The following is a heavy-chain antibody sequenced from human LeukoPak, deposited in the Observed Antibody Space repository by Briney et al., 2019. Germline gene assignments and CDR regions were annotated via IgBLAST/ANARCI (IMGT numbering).Heavy chain of an antibody. J-gene: IGHJ4*02. D-gene: IGHD3-10*01. CDR1: GFTFGDYA. CDR3: TRASTPDYYGSGSYFFN. CDR2: IRSKAYGGTT. V-gene: IGHV3-49*04. Sequence: GGSLRLSCTASGFTFGDYAMSWVRRAPGKGLEWVGFIRSKAYGGTTEYAASVKGRFTISRDDSISIAYLQMNSLTTEDTAMYYCTRASTPDYYGSGSYFFNWGQGTLVTVSS.